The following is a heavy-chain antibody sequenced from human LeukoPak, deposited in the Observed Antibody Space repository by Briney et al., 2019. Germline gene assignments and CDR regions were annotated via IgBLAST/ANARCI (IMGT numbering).Heavy chain of an antibody. Sequence: SVKVSCKASGGTFSSYAISWVRQAPGQGLEWMGGTIPIFGTANYAQKFQGRVTITADESTSTAYMELSSLRSEDTAVYYCARGKPRRRDGYNYPLDYWGQGALVTVSS. D-gene: IGHD5-24*01. CDR2: TIPIFGTA. J-gene: IGHJ4*02. CDR1: GGTFSSYA. V-gene: IGHV1-69*01. CDR3: ARGKPRRRDGYNYPLDY.